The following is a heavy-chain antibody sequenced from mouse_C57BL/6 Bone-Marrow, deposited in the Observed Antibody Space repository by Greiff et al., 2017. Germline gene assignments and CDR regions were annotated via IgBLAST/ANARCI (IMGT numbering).Heavy chain of an antibody. CDR2: IHPNSGST. V-gene: IGHV1-64*01. CDR1: GYTFTSYW. J-gene: IGHJ1*03. CDR3: ARSTIVTTRWYFDV. Sequence: VQLKQPGAELVKPGASVKLSCKASGYTFTSYWMHWVKQRPGQGLEWIGMIHPNSGSTNYNEKFKSKATLTVDTSSSTAYMQLSSLTSEDSAVYYCARSTIVTTRWYFDVWGTGTTVTVSS. D-gene: IGHD2-5*01.